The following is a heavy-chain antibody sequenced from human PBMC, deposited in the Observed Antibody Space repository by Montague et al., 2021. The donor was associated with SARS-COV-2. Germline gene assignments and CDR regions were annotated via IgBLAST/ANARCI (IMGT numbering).Heavy chain of an antibody. D-gene: IGHD3-10*01. J-gene: IGHJ4*03. CDR1: GGSISSSSYY. Sequence: SETLSLTCTVSGGSISSSSYYWGWIRQPPGKGLEWIGSIYYSGSTYYNPSLKGRVTISVDTSKNQFSLKLSSVTAADTAVYYCARLPDQLLWFGELFDYWGQGTTVTVSS. CDR2: IYYSGST. V-gene: IGHV4-39*01. CDR3: ARLPDQLLWFGELFDY.